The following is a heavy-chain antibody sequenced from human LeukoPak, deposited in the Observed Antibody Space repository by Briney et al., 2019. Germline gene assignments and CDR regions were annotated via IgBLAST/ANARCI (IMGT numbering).Heavy chain of an antibody. V-gene: IGHV1-2*02. CDR2: INPNSGGT. J-gene: IGHJ4*02. D-gene: IGHD3-9*01. CDR1: GYTFTGYY. CDR3: ARDLRYFGWSLDY. Sequence: ASVKVSCKASGYTFTGYYMHWVRQAPGQGLEWMGWINPNSGGTNYAQKFQGRVTMARDTSISTSYMELSRLRSDDTAVYYCARDLRYFGWSLDYWGQGTLVTVSS.